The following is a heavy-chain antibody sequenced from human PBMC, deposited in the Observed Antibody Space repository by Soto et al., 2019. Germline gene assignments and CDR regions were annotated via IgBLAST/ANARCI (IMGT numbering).Heavy chain of an antibody. CDR2: ISAHNGNT. J-gene: IGHJ4*02. Sequence: QVHLVQSGAEVKKPGASVKVSCKASGYTFTSYGITWVRQAPGQGLEWMGWISAHNGNTDNAQKLQGKVIVTRDTSTSTAYMELRSLISDDTALYYCARGRYGDYWGQGALVTVSS. D-gene: IGHD1-1*01. V-gene: IGHV1-18*01. CDR1: GYTFTSYG. CDR3: ARGRYGDY.